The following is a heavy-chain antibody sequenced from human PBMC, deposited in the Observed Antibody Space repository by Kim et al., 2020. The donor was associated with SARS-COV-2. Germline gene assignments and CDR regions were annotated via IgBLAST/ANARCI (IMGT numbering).Heavy chain of an antibody. D-gene: IGHD1-26*01. CDR1: GGTFSSYG. CDR2: IIPIFGTA. CDR3: ARGGWDSGNYYVRAFDI. Sequence: SVKVSCKASGGTFSSYGISWVRQAPGQGLEWMGGIIPIFGTANYAQKFQGRVTITADESTSIAYMELSSLRSEDTAVYYCARGGWDSGNYYVRAFDIWGQGTMVTVSS. J-gene: IGHJ3*02. V-gene: IGHV1-69*13.